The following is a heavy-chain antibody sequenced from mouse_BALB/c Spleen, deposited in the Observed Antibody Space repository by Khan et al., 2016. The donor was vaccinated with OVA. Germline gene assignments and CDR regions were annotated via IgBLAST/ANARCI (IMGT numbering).Heavy chain of an antibody. J-gene: IGHJ3*01. CDR1: GFTFSSYS. CDR2: ISSGGDYT. D-gene: IGHD4-1*01. V-gene: IGHV5-6*01. Sequence: EVQLVESGGDLVKPGGSLKLSCAASGFTFSSYSMPWVRQTPDKRLEWVATISSGGDYTYYPDKLKGRFTISIDNAKNTLYLQMSSLKSEDTAMYCCASRLTGSFAYWGQGTLVTVSA. CDR3: ASRLTGSFAY.